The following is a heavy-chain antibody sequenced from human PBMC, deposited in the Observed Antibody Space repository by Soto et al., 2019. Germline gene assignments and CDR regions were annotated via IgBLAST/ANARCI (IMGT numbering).Heavy chain of an antibody. CDR1: GGSFSSFY. D-gene: IGHD6-19*01. V-gene: IGHV4-59*01. Sequence: SETLSLTCAVYGGSFSSFYWSWIRQSPGRGLEWIGYIYYTGSTHYNPSLKSRLTISVDTSKNQFSLRLSSVTAADTAVYFCARGFRSGWYGDYFDSWGQGTLVTVSS. CDR2: IYYTGST. CDR3: ARGFRSGWYGDYFDS. J-gene: IGHJ4*02.